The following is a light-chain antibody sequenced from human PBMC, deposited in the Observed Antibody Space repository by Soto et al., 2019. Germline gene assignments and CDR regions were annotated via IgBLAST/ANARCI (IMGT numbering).Light chain of an antibody. CDR1: SGHSSYA. Sequence: QPVLTQSPSASASLGASVNLTCTLSSGHSSYAIAWHQQQPEKGPRYLMKLYSDGSHSKGDGIPDRFSGSSSGAERYLTISSLQSEDEADYYCQTWGTGIRVFGGGTKLTVL. CDR2: LYSDGSH. J-gene: IGLJ2*01. CDR3: QTWGTGIRV. V-gene: IGLV4-69*01.